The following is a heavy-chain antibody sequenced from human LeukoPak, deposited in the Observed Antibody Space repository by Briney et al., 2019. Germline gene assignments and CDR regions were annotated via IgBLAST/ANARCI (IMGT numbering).Heavy chain of an antibody. V-gene: IGHV3-23*01. CDR3: AKDGSAGSYVDY. D-gene: IGHD3-10*01. Sequence: PGGSLRLSCAASGFTFSSYAMSWVSQAPGKGLEWVSAISGSGGSTYYADSVKGRFTISRDNSKNTLYLQMNSLRAEDTAVYYFAKDGSAGSYVDYWGQGTLVTVSS. CDR1: GFTFSSYA. J-gene: IGHJ4*02. CDR2: ISGSGGST.